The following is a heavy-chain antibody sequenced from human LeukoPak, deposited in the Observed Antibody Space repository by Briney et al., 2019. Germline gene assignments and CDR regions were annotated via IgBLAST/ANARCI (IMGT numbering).Heavy chain of an antibody. CDR1: GFTFSKAW. D-gene: IGHD3-22*01. CDR2: ISVSATNT. J-gene: IGHJ1*01. CDR3: ATITSMRVVLIS. V-gene: IGHV3-23*01. Sequence: PGGSLRLSCAASGFTFSKAWMIWVRQAPGKGLEWVSTISVSATNTYYADSVKGRFTISRDNSKNTLYLQMNSLRADDTAVYYCATITSMRVVLISWGQGTLVTVSS.